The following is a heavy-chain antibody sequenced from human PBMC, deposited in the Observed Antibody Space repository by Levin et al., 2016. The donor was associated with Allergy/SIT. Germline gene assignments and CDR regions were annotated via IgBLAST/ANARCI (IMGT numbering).Heavy chain of an antibody. CDR3: ARQSGYCSGTSCFPHY. J-gene: IGHJ4*02. CDR2: IYSSGST. V-gene: IGHV4-39*01. Sequence: WIRQPPGKGLEWIGSIYSSGSTYYNPSLRSRVTISVDTSKNQFSLKLTSVTAADTAVYYCARQSGYCSGTSCFPHYWGQGTLVTVSS. D-gene: IGHD2-2*01.